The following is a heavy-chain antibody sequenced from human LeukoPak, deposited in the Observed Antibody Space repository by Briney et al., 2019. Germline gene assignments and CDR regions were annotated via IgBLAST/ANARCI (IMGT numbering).Heavy chain of an antibody. CDR1: GYTFTSYG. CDR3: ASSLSSGWRSDAFDI. D-gene: IGHD6-19*01. J-gene: IGHJ3*02. V-gene: IGHV1-18*01. CDR2: ISAYNGNT. Sequence: ASVKVSCKASGYTFTSYGISWVRQAPGQGLEWMGWISAYNGNTNYAQKLQGRVTMTTDTSTSTAYMELRSLRSDDTAVYYCASSLSSGWRSDAFDIWGQGTMVTVSS.